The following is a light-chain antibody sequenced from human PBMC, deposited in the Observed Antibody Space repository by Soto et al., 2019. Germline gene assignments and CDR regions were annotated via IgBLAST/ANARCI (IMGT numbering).Light chain of an antibody. V-gene: IGKV3-15*01. J-gene: IGKJ1*01. CDR2: GSS. Sequence: EIVMTQSPSTLSVSAGERATLSCRASQSVCNNLAWYQQGPGQAPRLLIYGSSTWATGIPARFSGSGSGTEFTLTISNLQLGDLAAYYCQQYNSWPQAFGQGTKVEVK. CDR3: QQYNSWPQA. CDR1: QSVCNN.